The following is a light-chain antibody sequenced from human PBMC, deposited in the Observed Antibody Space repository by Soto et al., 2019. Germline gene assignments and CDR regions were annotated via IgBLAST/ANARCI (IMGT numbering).Light chain of an antibody. J-gene: IGLJ1*01. Sequence: QSALTQPRSVSGSPGQSVTISCSGTSSDVGAYNYVSWYQQHPGKAPKIIIYDVTKRPSGVPDRFSGSKSGNTASLTISGLQAEDEADYYCCSFAGTYSYVFGTGTKVTAL. V-gene: IGLV2-11*01. CDR3: CSFAGTYSYV. CDR2: DVT. CDR1: SSDVGAYNY.